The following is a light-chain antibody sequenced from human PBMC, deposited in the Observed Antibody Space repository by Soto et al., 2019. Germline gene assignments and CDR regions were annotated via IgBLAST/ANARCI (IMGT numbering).Light chain of an antibody. V-gene: IGLV2-14*03. Sequence: QSVLTQPASVSGSPGQSITISCTGTSNDVGGHNYVSWYQHHPGKAPKLIIYDVSNRPSGVSNRFSGSKSGNTASLTISGLQAEDEADYYCSSYPSRGVFGTGTKLTVL. J-gene: IGLJ1*01. CDR3: SSYPSRGV. CDR1: SNDVGGHNY. CDR2: DVS.